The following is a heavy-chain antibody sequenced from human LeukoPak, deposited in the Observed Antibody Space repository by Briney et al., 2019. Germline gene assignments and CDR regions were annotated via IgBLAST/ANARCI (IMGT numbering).Heavy chain of an antibody. Sequence: PSQTLSLTCTVSGGSISSGNYYWSWIRQPAGKGLEWIGRISTSGSTNYNPSLKSRVTISVDTSKNQLSLKLSSVTAADTAVYYCAGPCDSSGYYYNDAFDMWGQGTMVTVSS. CDR3: AGPCDSSGYYYNDAFDM. CDR2: ISTSGST. D-gene: IGHD3-22*01. V-gene: IGHV4-61*02. CDR1: GGSISSGNYY. J-gene: IGHJ3*02.